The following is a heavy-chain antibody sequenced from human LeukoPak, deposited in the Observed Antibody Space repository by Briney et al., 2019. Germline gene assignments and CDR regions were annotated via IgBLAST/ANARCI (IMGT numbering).Heavy chain of an antibody. CDR3: ARSPWEAGLYYFDY. D-gene: IGHD1-26*01. CDR2: ISAYSGNT. CDR1: GYTFTSYG. Sequence: ASVKVSCKASGYTFTSYGISWVRQAPGRGLEWMGWISAYSGNTNYAQKLQGRVTMTTDTSTSTAYMELRSLRSDDTAVYYCARSPWEAGLYYFDYWGQGTLVTVSS. J-gene: IGHJ4*02. V-gene: IGHV1-18*01.